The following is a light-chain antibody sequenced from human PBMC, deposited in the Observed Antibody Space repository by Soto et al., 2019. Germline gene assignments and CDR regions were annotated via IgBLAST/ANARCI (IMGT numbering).Light chain of an antibody. CDR2: GAS. V-gene: IGKV3-15*01. Sequence: ETVMKQSPDTLSVSPGEGAVLSCRASQSVRSYVAWYQMRPGQAPRVLIYGASTRATGIPTRFSGSGSGTDFTLTIDSLQAEDSAVYYCQQYKDLPKTFSQGTRVET. CDR1: QSVRSY. J-gene: IGKJ1*01. CDR3: QQYKDLPKT.